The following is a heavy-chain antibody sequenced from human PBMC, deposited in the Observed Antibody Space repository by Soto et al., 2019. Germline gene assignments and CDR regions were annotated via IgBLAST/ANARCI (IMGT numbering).Heavy chain of an antibody. J-gene: IGHJ5*02. Sequence: QVQLQESGPGLVKPSGTLSLTCAVSGGSISSSNWWSWVRQPPGKGLEWIGEIYHSGSTNYNPSPKSRVTISVDKSKTQCSLKRSSVTGAVTAVYYCARGSIAAAVPPGGWFDPWGQGTLVTVSS. CDR1: GGSISSSNW. V-gene: IGHV4-4*02. D-gene: IGHD6-25*01. CDR2: IYHSGST. CDR3: ARGSIAAAVPPGGWFDP.